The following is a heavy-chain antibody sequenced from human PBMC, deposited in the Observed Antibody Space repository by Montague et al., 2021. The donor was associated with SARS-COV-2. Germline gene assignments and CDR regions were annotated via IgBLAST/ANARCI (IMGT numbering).Heavy chain of an antibody. Sequence: SETLSLTCAVSGDSISSATYYWAWLRQPPGRQLEWFGNIYYSGSTMYTPSLKSQVTMSVDTSQNQFSLHPNLVTAADTAVYYSARRLTGLEPALDPWGQGTLVIVSS. CDR3: ARRLTGLEPALDP. CDR2: IYYSGST. V-gene: IGHV4-39*01. CDR1: GDSISSATYY. D-gene: IGHD1-1*01. J-gene: IGHJ5*02.